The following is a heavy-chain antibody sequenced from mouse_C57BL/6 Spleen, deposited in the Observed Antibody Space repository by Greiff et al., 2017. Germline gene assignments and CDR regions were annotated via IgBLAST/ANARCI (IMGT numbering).Heavy chain of an antibody. CDR3: ASPIYYDYDVFAY. D-gene: IGHD2-4*01. J-gene: IGHJ3*01. CDR2: INPSSGYT. V-gene: IGHV1-4*01. Sequence: QVHVKQSGAELARPGASVKMSCKASGYTFTSYTMHWVKQRPGQGLEWIGYINPSSGYTKYNQKFKDKATLTADKSSSTAYMQLSSLTSEDSAVYYCASPIYYDYDVFAYWGQGTLVTVSA. CDR1: GYTFTSYT.